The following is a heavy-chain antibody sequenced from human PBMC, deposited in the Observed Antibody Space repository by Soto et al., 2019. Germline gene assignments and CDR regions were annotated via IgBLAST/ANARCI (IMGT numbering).Heavy chain of an antibody. CDR3: AHSSNFYYYYGMDV. CDR2: IYWNGDK. Sequence: QITLKESGPMLVKPTQTLTLTCTFSGFSLSTRGVGVNWIRQPPGKALEWLALIYWNGDKRHSPSLNSRLTITKDTSKNQVVLTMTNMDPVDTGTYYCAHSSNFYYYYGMDVW. D-gene: IGHD4-4*01. J-gene: IGHJ6*01. V-gene: IGHV2-5*01. CDR1: GFSLSTRGVG.